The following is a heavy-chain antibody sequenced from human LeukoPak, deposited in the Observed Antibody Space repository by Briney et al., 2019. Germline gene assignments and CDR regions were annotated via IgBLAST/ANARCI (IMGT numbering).Heavy chain of an antibody. CDR3: ARPLPYSGSYFDY. D-gene: IGHD1-26*01. CDR1: GFTFSSYW. CDR2: IKQDGSEK. V-gene: IGHV3-7*01. J-gene: IGHJ4*02. Sequence: GGSLRLSCAASGFTFSSYWMSWVRQAPGKGLEWVANIKQDGSEKYYVGSVKGRFTISRDNAKNSLYLQMNSLRAEDTAVYYCARPLPYSGSYFDYWGQGTLVTVSS.